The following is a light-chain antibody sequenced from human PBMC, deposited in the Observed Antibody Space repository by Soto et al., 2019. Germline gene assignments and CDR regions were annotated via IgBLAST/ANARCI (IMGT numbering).Light chain of an antibody. CDR3: SSHAGINNVV. Sequence: QSALTQPASVSGSPGQSITISCTGTSSDVGSFKLVSWYQQHPGKAPKLMIYEVTKRPSGVPDRFSGSKSGNTASLTVSGLQAEDEADYYCSSHAGINNVVFGGGTKLTVL. CDR2: EVT. CDR1: SSDVGSFKL. V-gene: IGLV2-14*02. J-gene: IGLJ3*02.